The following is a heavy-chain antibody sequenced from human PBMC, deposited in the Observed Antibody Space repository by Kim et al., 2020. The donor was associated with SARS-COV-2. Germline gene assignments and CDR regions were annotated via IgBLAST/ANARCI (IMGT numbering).Heavy chain of an antibody. CDR3: ARDSAYDSSGYDDY. Sequence: ADSVRGRFTISRDNAKNSLYLQMHSLRAEDTAVYYCARDSAYDSSGYDDYWGQGALVTVSS. V-gene: IGHV3-21*01. D-gene: IGHD3-22*01. J-gene: IGHJ4*02.